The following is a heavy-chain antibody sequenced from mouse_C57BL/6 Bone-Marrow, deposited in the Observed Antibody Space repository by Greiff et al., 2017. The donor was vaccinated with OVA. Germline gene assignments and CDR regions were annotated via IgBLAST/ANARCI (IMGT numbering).Heavy chain of an antibody. D-gene: IGHD1-1*01. J-gene: IGHJ4*01. CDR1: GYTFTSYD. CDR2: IYPRDGST. Sequence: VQLQQSGPELVKPGASVKLSCKASGYTFTSYDINWVKQRPGQGLEWIGWIYPRDGSTKYNEKFKGKATLTVDTSSSTAYMELHSLTSEDSAVYFCARAVYGSSYSYAMDYWGQGTSVTVSS. V-gene: IGHV1-85*01. CDR3: ARAVYGSSYSYAMDY.